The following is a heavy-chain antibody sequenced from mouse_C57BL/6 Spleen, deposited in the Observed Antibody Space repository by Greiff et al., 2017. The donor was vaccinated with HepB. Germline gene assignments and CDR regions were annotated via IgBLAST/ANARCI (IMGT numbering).Heavy chain of an antibody. J-gene: IGHJ1*03. CDR2: ISYDGSN. V-gene: IGHV3-6*01. Sequence: EVKLQESGPGLVKPSQSLSLTCSVTGYSITSGYYWNWIRQFPGNKLEWMGYISYDGSNNYNPSLKNRISITRDTSKNQFFLKLNSVTTEDTATYDCARDGIYYGSSQGYFDVWGTGTTVTVSS. D-gene: IGHD1-1*01. CDR1: GYSITSGYY. CDR3: ARDGIYYGSSQGYFDV.